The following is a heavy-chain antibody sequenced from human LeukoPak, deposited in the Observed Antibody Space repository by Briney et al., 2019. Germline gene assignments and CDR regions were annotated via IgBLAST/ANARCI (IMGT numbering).Heavy chain of an antibody. D-gene: IGHD6-19*01. Sequence: GGSLRLSCAASGFTFSSYGVHWVRQAPGKGLEWVAVIWYDGSNKYYADSVKGRFTISRDNSNNTLYLQMNSLRAEDAAVYYCARGRSSGGESTYYFDYWGQGTLVTVSS. CDR3: ARGRSSGGESTYYFDY. J-gene: IGHJ4*02. CDR2: IWYDGSNK. CDR1: GFTFSSYG. V-gene: IGHV3-33*01.